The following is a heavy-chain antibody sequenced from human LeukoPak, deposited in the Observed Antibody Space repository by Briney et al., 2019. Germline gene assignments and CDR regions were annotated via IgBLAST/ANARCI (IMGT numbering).Heavy chain of an antibody. V-gene: IGHV4-34*01. CDR2: INHSGST. J-gene: IGHJ4*02. D-gene: IGHD3-22*01. CDR3: ARGMTYYYGSYDY. CDR1: GGSFSGYY. Sequence: SETLSLTCAVYGGSFSGYYWSWIRQPPGKGLEWIGEINHSGSTNYNPSLKSRVTISVDTSKNQFSLKLSSVTAADTAVYYCARGMTYYYGSYDYWGQGTLVTVSS.